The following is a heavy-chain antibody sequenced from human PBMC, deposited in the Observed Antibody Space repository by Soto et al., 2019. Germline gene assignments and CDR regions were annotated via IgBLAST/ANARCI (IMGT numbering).Heavy chain of an antibody. CDR1: GFTFSSYA. Sequence: GGSLRFSCAASGFTFSSYAMSWVRQAPGKGLEWVSAISGSGGSTYYADSVKGRFTISRDNSKNTLYLQMNSLRAEDTAVYYCAKATQYYYYYMDVWGKGTTVTVSS. J-gene: IGHJ6*03. CDR2: ISGSGGST. V-gene: IGHV3-23*01. CDR3: AKATQYYYYYMDV.